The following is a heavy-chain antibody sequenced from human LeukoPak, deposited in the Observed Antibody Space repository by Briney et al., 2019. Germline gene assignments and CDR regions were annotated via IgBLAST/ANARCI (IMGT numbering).Heavy chain of an antibody. Sequence: KPSETLSLTCAVYGGSFSGYYWSWIRQPPGKGLEWIGEINHSGSTNYNPSLKSRVTISVDTSNNQFSLKLSSVTAADTAVYYCARDDYYGMDVWGQGTTVTVSS. V-gene: IGHV4-34*01. CDR2: INHSGST. CDR1: GGSFSGYY. CDR3: ARDDYYGMDV. J-gene: IGHJ6*02.